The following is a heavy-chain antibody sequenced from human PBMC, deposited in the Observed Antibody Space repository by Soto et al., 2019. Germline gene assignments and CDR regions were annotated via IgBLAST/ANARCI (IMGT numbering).Heavy chain of an antibody. V-gene: IGHV5-51*01. CDR3: ARQKVLDSFDV. J-gene: IGHJ3*01. CDR2: IFPGDSDA. Sequence: PGESLKISCKASGYSFTTYWIAWVRQMPGKGLEWMGIIFPGDSDARYSPSFQGQVTISADKSINTVYLQWSSLQASDTAMYYCARQKVLDSFDVWGQGTMVTVSS. CDR1: GYSFTTYW.